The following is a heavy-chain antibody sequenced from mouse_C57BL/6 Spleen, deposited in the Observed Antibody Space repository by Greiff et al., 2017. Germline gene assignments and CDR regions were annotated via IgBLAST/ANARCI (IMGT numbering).Heavy chain of an antibody. V-gene: IGHV1-54*01. CDR3: ARSSYGNYGVYFDV. D-gene: IGHD2-10*02. Sequence: VQLQQSGAELVRPGTSVKVSCKASGYAFTNYLIEWVKQRPGQGLEWIGVINPGSGGTNYNEKFKGKATLTADKSCSTAYMQLSSLTSEDSAVYFCARSSYGNYGVYFDVWGTGTTVTVSS. CDR2: INPGSGGT. J-gene: IGHJ1*03. CDR1: GYAFTNYL.